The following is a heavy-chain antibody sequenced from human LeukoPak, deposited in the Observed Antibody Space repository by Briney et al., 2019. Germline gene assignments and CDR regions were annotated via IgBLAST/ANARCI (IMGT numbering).Heavy chain of an antibody. CDR2: IGPTGTDR. CDR3: AKDRGEVAAPATRGQDY. CDR1: GFTFSSCG. V-gene: IGHV3-21*01. Sequence: NPGGSLRLSCAASGFTFSSCGFNWVRQAPGKGLEWVSSIGPTGTDRYYADSVRGRFTISRDNAKNALYLQMDSLGIDDTAVYYCAKDRGEVAAPATRGQDYWGQGTLVAVSS. D-gene: IGHD2-15*01. J-gene: IGHJ4*02.